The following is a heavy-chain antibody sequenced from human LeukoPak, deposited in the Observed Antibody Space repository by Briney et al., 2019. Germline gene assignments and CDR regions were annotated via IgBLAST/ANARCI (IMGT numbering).Heavy chain of an antibody. CDR3: AKDTGGSYSFDAFDI. J-gene: IGHJ3*02. Sequence: PGRSLRLSCAASGFTFDDYAMHWVRQAPGKGLEWASGISWNSGSIGYADSVKGRFTISRDNAKNSLYLQMNSLRAEDMALYYCAKDTGGSYSFDAFDIWGQGTMVTVSS. CDR1: GFTFDDYA. V-gene: IGHV3-9*03. D-gene: IGHD1-26*01. CDR2: ISWNSGSI.